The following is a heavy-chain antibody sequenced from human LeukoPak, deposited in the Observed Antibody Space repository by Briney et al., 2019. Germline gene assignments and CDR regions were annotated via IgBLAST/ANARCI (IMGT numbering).Heavy chain of an antibody. V-gene: IGHV4-4*07. CDR2: IYTSGST. J-gene: IGHJ4*02. CDR1: GGSISSYY. Sequence: PSETLSLTCTVSGGSISSYYWSWIRQPAGKGLEWIGRIYTSGSTNYNPSLKGRVTMSLDTSKNQFSLKLSSVTAADTAVYYCARFSYYSSLDYWGQGTLVTVSS. D-gene: IGHD6-6*01. CDR3: ARFSYYSSLDY.